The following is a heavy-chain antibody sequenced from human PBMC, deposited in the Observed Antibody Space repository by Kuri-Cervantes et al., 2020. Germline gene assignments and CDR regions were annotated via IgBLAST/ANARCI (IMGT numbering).Heavy chain of an antibody. Sequence: SETLSLTCTVSGGSISSYYWSWIRQPPGKGLVWIGYIYYSGSTNYNPSLKSRVTISVDTSKNQFSLKLSSVTAADTAVYYCAREDYSSPSGGMDVWGQGTTVTVSS. CDR2: IYYSGST. J-gene: IGHJ6*02. CDR3: AREDYSSPSGGMDV. CDR1: GGSISSYY. D-gene: IGHD6-6*01. V-gene: IGHV4-59*01.